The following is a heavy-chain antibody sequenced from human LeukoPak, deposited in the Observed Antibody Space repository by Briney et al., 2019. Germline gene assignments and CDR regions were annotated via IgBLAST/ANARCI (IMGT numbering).Heavy chain of an antibody. J-gene: IGHJ4*02. V-gene: IGHV1-69*13. CDR2: IIPIFGTA. Sequence: GASVKVSCKASGGTFSSYAISWVRQAPGQGLEWMGGIIPIFGTANYAQKFQGRVTITADESTSTAYMELSSLRSEDTAVYYCARGPVHLSPYYFDYWGQGTLVTVSS. CDR3: ARGPVHLSPYYFDY. CDR1: GGTFSSYA.